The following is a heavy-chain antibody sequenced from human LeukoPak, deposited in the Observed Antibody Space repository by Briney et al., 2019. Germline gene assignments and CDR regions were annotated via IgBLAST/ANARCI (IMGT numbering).Heavy chain of an antibody. J-gene: IGHJ4*02. CDR3: ARDHDYVWGSYRYEYFDY. CDR2: INSDGSST. CDR1: GFTFSSYW. Sequence: GGSLRLSCAASGFTFSSYWMHWVRQAPGKGLVWVSRINSDGSSTSYADSVKGRFTISRDNAKNTLYLQMNSLRAEDTAVYYCARDHDYVWGSYRYEYFDYWGQGTLVTVSS. D-gene: IGHD3-16*02. V-gene: IGHV3-74*01.